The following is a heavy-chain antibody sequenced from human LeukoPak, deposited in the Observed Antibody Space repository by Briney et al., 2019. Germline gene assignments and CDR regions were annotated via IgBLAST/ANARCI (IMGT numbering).Heavy chain of an antibody. V-gene: IGHV3-23*01. J-gene: IGHJ4*02. Sequence: GGSLRLSCAASGFTFSSYAMSWVRQAPGKGLEWVSAISGSGGSTYYADSVKGRLTISRDNSKNTLYLQMNSLRAEDTAVYYCAKDSSSMIVFDYWGQGTLVTVSS. CDR1: GFTFSSYA. CDR2: ISGSGGST. D-gene: IGHD3-22*01. CDR3: AKDSSSMIVFDY.